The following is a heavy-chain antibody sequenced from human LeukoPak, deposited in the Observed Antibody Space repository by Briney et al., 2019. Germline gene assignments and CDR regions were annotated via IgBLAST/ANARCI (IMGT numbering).Heavy chain of an antibody. CDR1: GGTFSSYA. D-gene: IGHD3-3*01. CDR3: ASAPGSLIGSGFPPDY. Sequence: ASVKVSCKASGGTFSSYAISWVRQAPGQGLEWMGGIIPILGTANYAQKFQGRVTITADESTSTAYVELSSLRSEDTAVYYCASAPGSLIGSGFPPDYWGQGTLVTVSS. V-gene: IGHV1-69*13. CDR2: IIPILGTA. J-gene: IGHJ4*02.